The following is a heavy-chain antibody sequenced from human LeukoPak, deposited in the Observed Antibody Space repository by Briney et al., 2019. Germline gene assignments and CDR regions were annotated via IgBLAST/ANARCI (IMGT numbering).Heavy chain of an antibody. CDR1: GFTFSSYW. V-gene: IGHV3-7*01. Sequence: GGSLTLSCAASGFTFSSYWMSWVRQPPGKGLELVGNIKQNGNNDNHVDFVNGRSIISRANTKNSLFLQMTGLRAEDTAFYYCARDVAGGTLDYWGQGTLVT. CDR3: ARDVAGGTLDY. CDR2: IKQNGNND. J-gene: IGHJ4*02. D-gene: IGHD3-16*01.